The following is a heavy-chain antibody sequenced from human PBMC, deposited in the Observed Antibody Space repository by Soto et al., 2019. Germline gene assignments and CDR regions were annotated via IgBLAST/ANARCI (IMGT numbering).Heavy chain of an antibody. D-gene: IGHD6-13*01. Sequence: QVQLVQSGAEVRKSGSSVKVSCKAAGGTFSDYALSWVRQAPGQGLEWMGGIIPMFATTNYAQKFQGRVTITADDSATTAHMELSSLKSEDTAVYYCARGRGIGFSSTWTIYRYYNMDVWGQGTTVTVSS. V-gene: IGHV1-69*01. CDR1: GGTFSDYA. CDR2: IIPMFATT. CDR3: ARGRGIGFSSTWTIYRYYNMDV. J-gene: IGHJ6*02.